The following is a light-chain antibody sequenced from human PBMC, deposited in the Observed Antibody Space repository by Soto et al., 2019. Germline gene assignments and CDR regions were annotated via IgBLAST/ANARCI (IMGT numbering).Light chain of an antibody. CDR2: KVS. Sequence: DVVMTQSPLSLPVSLGQPASISCRSSQSLVNTNGVAFLNWFHQRPGQSPRSLIYKVSNRDSGVPARFSGSGSGSDCTLKISRVEAEDVGVYYCMQGTHLPITVGQGTRLEIK. CDR3: MQGTHLPIT. CDR1: QSLVNTNGVAF. J-gene: IGKJ5*01. V-gene: IGKV2-30*01.